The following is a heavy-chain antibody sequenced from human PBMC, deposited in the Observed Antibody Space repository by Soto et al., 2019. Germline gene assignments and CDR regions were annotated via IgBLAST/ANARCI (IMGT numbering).Heavy chain of an antibody. V-gene: IGHV3-74*01. D-gene: IGHD3-10*01. CDR1: GFRFSAYW. CDR3: VRDSARTFDY. J-gene: IGHJ4*01. Sequence: EVPLVESGGGLVRPGGSLRLSCAASGFRFSAYWINWVRQVPGKGLAWVSHISNYDNSATYADSVKGRFTISRDDAKNTVYLQMNSLRADDTAVYYCVRDSARTFDYWGRGTLVTVSS. CDR2: ISNYDNSA.